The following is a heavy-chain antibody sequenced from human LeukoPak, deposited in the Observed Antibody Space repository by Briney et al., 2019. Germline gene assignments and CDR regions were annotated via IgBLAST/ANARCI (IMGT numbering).Heavy chain of an antibody. CDR3: ATADSGSHGAY. CDR2: IKSKSDGGTT. D-gene: IGHD1-26*01. V-gene: IGHV3-15*01. Sequence: PGGSLRLSCAASGFTFSSYSLNWVRQAPGKGLEWVGRIKSKSDGGTTDYAAPVKGRFTISRDDLKNTLYLQMNSLKTEDTAVYYCATADSGSHGAYWGQGTLVTVSS. J-gene: IGHJ4*02. CDR1: GFTFSSYS.